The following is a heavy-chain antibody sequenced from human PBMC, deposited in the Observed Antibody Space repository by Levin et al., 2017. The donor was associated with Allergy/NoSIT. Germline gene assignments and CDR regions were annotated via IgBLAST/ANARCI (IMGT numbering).Heavy chain of an antibody. CDR3: VRAGKHSSSWPFDS. J-gene: IGHJ4*02. CDR2: ITSSSGYT. V-gene: IGHV3-11*05. Sequence: GGSLRLSCAASGFTFSDYYMNWIRQTPGKGLEWVSYITSSSGYTDYADSVKGRFTISRDIARNSLFLQMNSLRAEDSAVYYCVRAGKHSSSWPFDSWGQGTLVTVSS. CDR1: GFTFSDYY. D-gene: IGHD6-13*01.